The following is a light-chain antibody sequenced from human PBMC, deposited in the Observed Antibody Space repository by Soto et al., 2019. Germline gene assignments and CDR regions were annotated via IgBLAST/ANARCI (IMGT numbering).Light chain of an antibody. Sequence: EVVMTQSPATLSVSPGERVTLSCRASESVHRNLAWYQQKPGQGPSLLIYYASTRATGVPDRFTGSGSGTEFTLTISSLQSEDFGVYHCQHYSKWPPTFGPGNKVEIK. V-gene: IGKV3-15*01. CDR1: ESVHRN. CDR2: YAS. CDR3: QHYSKWPPT. J-gene: IGKJ3*01.